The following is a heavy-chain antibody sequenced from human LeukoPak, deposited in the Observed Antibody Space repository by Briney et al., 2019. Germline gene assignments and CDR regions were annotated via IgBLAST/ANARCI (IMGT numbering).Heavy chain of an antibody. V-gene: IGHV3-11*01. Sequence: GGSLRLSCAASGFTFSDYYMSWIRQAPGKGLEWVSYISSSGSTIYYADSVKGRFTISRDNAKNSLYLQMNSLRAEDTAVYYCTTRISWFGESLLPFDYWGQGTLVTVSS. CDR1: GFTFSDYY. CDR2: ISSSGSTI. CDR3: TTRISWFGESLLPFDY. D-gene: IGHD3-10*01. J-gene: IGHJ4*02.